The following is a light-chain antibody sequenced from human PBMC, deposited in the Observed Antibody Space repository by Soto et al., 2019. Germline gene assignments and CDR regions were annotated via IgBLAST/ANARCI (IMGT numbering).Light chain of an antibody. J-gene: IGKJ1*01. CDR3: QQYYTTPWT. Sequence: DIVMTQSPDSLAVSLGERATINCKSSQSALYSSYNKNYLTWYQQIPGQPPKLLIYWSSTRESGVPDRFSGSVSGTDFTHTISILQAEDVAVYYCQQYYTTPWTFGQGNKVEI. CDR1: QSALYSSYNKNY. V-gene: IGKV4-1*01. CDR2: WSS.